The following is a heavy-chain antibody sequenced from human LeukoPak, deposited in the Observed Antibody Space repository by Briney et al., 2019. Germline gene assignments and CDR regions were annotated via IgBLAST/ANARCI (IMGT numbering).Heavy chain of an antibody. CDR2: ISSSSSTI. CDR3: ASRVVPAAISYYYYYMDV. CDR1: GFTFSSYG. V-gene: IGHV3-48*01. J-gene: IGHJ6*03. Sequence: GGSLRLSCAASGFTFSSYGMHWVRQAPGKGLEWVSYISSSSSTIYYADSVKGRFTISRDNAKNSLYLQMNSLRAEDTAVYYCASRVVPAAISYYYYYMDVWGKGTTVTVSS. D-gene: IGHD2-2*02.